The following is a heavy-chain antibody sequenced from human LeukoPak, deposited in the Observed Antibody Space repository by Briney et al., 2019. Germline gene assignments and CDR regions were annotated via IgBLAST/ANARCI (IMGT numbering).Heavy chain of an antibody. CDR2: INHSGST. CDR3: ARPLGSSWWAFDI. CDR1: GGSFSGYY. J-gene: IGHJ3*02. V-gene: IGHV4-34*01. Sequence: SETLSLTCAVYGGSFSGYYWSWIRQPPGKGLEWIGEINHSGSTNYNPSLKSRVTISVDTSKNQFSLKLSSVTAADTAVYYCARPLGSSWWAFDIWGQGTMVTVSS. D-gene: IGHD6-13*01.